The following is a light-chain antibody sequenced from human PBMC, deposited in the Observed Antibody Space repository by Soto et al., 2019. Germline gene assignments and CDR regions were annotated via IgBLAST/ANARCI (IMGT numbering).Light chain of an antibody. CDR2: KAS. CDR1: QSISTW. J-gene: IGKJ4*01. V-gene: IGKV1-5*03. Sequence: DIQLTQSPSTLSASVGARVTITCRASQSISTWVAWYQQKPGKAPKLLIYKASSLEGGVPSRFSGSGSGTEFNITVSSLQPDDFATYYCQQYNTYPLTFGGGTTVEIK. CDR3: QQYNTYPLT.